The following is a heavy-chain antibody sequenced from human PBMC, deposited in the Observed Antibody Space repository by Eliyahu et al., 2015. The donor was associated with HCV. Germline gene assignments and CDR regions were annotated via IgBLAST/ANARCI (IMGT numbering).Heavy chain of an antibody. Sequence: VHLVESGGGLVKPGXSLRLSXXAAXXAFGXAWMSWVRQVPGKGLEWVGXIISKSDGGAIEYAGPVKGRFTISRDDSKDTVYLEMTDLKTEDTALYYCTTGDYAYLGNDHWGQGTLVTVSS. CDR1: XXAFGXAW. CDR2: IISKSDGGAI. J-gene: IGHJ4*02. V-gene: IGHV3-15*01. D-gene: IGHD4-17*01. CDR3: TTGDYAYLGNDH.